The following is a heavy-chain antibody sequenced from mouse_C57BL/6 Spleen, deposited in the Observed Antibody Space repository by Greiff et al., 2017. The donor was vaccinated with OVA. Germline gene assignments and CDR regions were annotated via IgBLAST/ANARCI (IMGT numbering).Heavy chain of an antibody. CDR2: INPNNGGT. CDR3: ARSKLGRNYFDY. V-gene: IGHV1-18*01. D-gene: IGHD4-1*01. Sequence: VQLQQSGPELVKPGASVKIPCKASGYTFTDYNMDWVKQSHGQSLEWIGDINPNNGGTIYNQKFKGKATLTVDKSSSTAYMELRSLTSEDTAVYYCARSKLGRNYFDYWGQGTTLTVST. J-gene: IGHJ2*01. CDR1: GYTFTDYN.